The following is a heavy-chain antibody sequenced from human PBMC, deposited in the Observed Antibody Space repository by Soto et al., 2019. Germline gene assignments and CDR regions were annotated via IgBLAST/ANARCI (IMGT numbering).Heavy chain of an antibody. Sequence: EVQLLESGGGLVQPGGSPRLSCAASGFTFSGFAMSWVRQAPGKGLEWVSGLSGSGGSKYYAESVKGRFTISRDNSKNTLYLQMNSLRAEDTAVYYCAKAAGYDVWSDRPHMDVWGKGTTVTVSS. D-gene: IGHD3-3*01. CDR2: LSGSGGSK. J-gene: IGHJ6*03. CDR3: AKAAGYDVWSDRPHMDV. V-gene: IGHV3-23*01. CDR1: GFTFSGFA.